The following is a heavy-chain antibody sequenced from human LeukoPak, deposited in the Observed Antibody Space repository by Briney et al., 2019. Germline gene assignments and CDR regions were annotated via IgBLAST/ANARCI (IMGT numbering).Heavy chain of an antibody. D-gene: IGHD3-22*01. CDR2: IIPIFGTA. Sequence: SVKVSCKASGGTFSSYAISWVRQAPGQGLEWMGGIIPIFGTANYAQKFQGRVTITADESTSAAYMELSSLRSEDTAVYYCARARVRQYYYDSSGYCFDYWGQGTLVTVSS. V-gene: IGHV1-69*13. CDR1: GGTFSSYA. CDR3: ARARVRQYYYDSSGYCFDY. J-gene: IGHJ4*02.